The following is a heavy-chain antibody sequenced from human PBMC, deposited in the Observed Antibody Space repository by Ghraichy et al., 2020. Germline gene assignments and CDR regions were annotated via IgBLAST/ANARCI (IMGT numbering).Heavy chain of an antibody. CDR2: INAGNGNT. J-gene: IGHJ5*02. CDR3: ARVPRYYDSSGYYFT. CDR1: GYTFTSYA. Sequence: ASVKVSCKASGYTFTSYAMHWVRQAPGQRLEWMGWINAGNGNTKYSQKFQGRVTITRDTSASTAYMELSSLRSEDTAVYYCARVPRYYDSSGYYFTWGQGTLVTVSS. V-gene: IGHV1-3*01. D-gene: IGHD3-22*01.